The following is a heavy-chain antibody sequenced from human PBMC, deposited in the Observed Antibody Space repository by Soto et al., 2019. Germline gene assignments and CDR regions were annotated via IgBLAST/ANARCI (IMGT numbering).Heavy chain of an antibody. CDR1: GGSISSGGYY. J-gene: IGHJ4*02. CDR3: ERGSVAEHMMAFDY. V-gene: IGHV4-31*03. D-gene: IGHD6-19*01. CDR2: IYYSGST. Sequence: PSETLSRTCPVSGGSISSGGYYWSWIRQHPGKGLEWIGYIYYSGSTYYNPSLKSRVTISVDTSKNQFSLKLSSVTAADTAVYYCERGSVAEHMMAFDYWGQGTLVTVSS.